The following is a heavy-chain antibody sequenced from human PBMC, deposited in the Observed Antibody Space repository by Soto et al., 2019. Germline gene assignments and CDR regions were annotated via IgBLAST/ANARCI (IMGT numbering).Heavy chain of an antibody. Sequence: SVKVSCKASGFTFTSSAMQWVRQARGQRLEWIGWIVVGSGNTNYAQKFQERVTITRDMSTSTAYMELSSLRSEDMAVYYCAAGAGYYYYYLDVWGKGTTVTVSS. CDR3: AAGAGYYYYYLDV. CDR2: IVVGSGNT. CDR1: GFTFTSSA. D-gene: IGHD6-13*01. J-gene: IGHJ6*03. V-gene: IGHV1-58*02.